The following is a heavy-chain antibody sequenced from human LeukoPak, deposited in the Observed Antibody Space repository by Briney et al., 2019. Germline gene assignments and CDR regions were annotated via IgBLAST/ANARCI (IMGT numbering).Heavy chain of an antibody. Sequence: QTGGSLRLSCAASGFIFSSYWMSWVRQAPGKGLEWVANIKQDGSEKAYVDSVKGRFTISRDNAKNSLYLQMNSLRAEDTAVYYCARDLGLDYWAREPWSPSPQ. J-gene: IGHJ4*02. CDR3: ARDLGLDY. D-gene: IGHD3-10*01. CDR1: GFIFSSYW. V-gene: IGHV3-7*01. CDR2: IKQDGSEK.